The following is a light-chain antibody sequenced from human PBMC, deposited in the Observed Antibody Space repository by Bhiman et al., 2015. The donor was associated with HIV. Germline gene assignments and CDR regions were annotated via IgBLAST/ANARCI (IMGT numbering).Light chain of an antibody. V-gene: IGLV2-8*01. CDR1: SSDVGVYNL. J-gene: IGLJ3*02. CDR3: SYVGGNTWM. CDR2: AVN. Sequence: QSALTQPPSASGSPGQSVTISCTGTSSDVGVYNLVSWYQHHPGKAPKLIISAVNQRPSGISDRFSGSKSGNTASLTISGLQAEDEGYYSCSYVGGNTWMFGGGTHLTVL.